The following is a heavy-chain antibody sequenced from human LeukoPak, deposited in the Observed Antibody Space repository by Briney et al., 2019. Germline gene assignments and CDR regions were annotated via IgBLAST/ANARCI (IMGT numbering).Heavy chain of an antibody. V-gene: IGHV3-11*04. CDR3: ARSRYDVVYFDY. CDR2: ISTSGSTI. D-gene: IGHD3-3*01. CDR1: GFTFSDYY. Sequence: PGGSLRLSCAASGFTFSDYYMSWIRQAPGKGLEWVSYISTSGSTIYYADSVKGRFTISRDNAKNSLYLQMNSLRAEDTAVYYCARSRYDVVYFDYWGQGTLVTVSS. J-gene: IGHJ4*02.